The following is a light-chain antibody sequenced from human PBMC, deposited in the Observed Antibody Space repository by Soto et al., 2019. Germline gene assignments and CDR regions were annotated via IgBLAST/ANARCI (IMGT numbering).Light chain of an antibody. J-gene: IGLJ2*01. CDR1: SGLSSYA. V-gene: IGLV4-69*01. Sequence: QLVLTQPPSASASLGASVKLPCTLTSGLSSYAIAWHQQQPEKGPRFLMKVNSDGSHNKGDGIPDRFSGSSSGAERYLTISSLQSEDEADYFCQTWGTGKGVFGGGTQLTVL. CDR3: QTWGTGKGV. CDR2: VNSDGSH.